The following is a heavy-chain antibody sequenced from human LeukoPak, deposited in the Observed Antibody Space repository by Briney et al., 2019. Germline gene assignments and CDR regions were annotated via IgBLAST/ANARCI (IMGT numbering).Heavy chain of an antibody. CDR1: GFTLTDYY. J-gene: IGHJ3*02. D-gene: IGHD5-24*01. CDR3: ARGRDGYNSGAFDI. CDR2: ISSSGSTI. Sequence: GGSLRLSCAASGFTLTDYYMSWIRQAPGKGLEWVSYISSSGSTIYYADSVKGRFTISRDNAKKSLYLQMNSLRAEDTAVYYCARGRDGYNSGAFDIWGQGTMVTVSS. V-gene: IGHV3-11*04.